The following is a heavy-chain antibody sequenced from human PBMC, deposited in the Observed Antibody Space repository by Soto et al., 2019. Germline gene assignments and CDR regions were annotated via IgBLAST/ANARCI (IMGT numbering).Heavy chain of an antibody. D-gene: IGHD2-2*01. V-gene: IGHV4-31*03. CDR2: IYNSGST. CDR3: ARDPSSYGNYYYYGMDV. CDR1: GGSINSGVYC. Sequence: PSETLSLTCTVSGGSINSGVYCWSWIRQHPGKGLEWIGYIYNSGSTYYNPSLKSRVTISEDTSKNQFSLELRSVTAADTAVYYCARDPSSYGNYYYYGMDVWGQGTTVTVSS. J-gene: IGHJ6*02.